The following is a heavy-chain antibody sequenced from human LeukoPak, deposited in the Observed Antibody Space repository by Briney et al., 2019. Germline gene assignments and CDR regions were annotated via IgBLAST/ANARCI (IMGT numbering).Heavy chain of an antibody. Sequence: SETLSLTCAVYGGSFSGYYWSWIRQPPGKGLEWIGEINHSGSNNNNPSLKSRVTISVDTSKNQFSLKLSSVTAADTAVYYCARGRYYYGSGSYDYWGQGTLVTVSS. J-gene: IGHJ4*02. CDR3: ARGRYYYGSGSYDY. CDR2: INHSGSN. D-gene: IGHD3-10*01. V-gene: IGHV4-34*01. CDR1: GGSFSGYY.